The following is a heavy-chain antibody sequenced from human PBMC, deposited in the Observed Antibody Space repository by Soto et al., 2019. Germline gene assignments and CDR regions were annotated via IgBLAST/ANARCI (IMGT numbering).Heavy chain of an antibody. J-gene: IGHJ4*02. CDR1: GYTFTSYG. CDR2: ISAYNGNT. D-gene: IGHD5-12*01. V-gene: IGHV1-18*01. CDR3: AGDNGYESDY. Sequence: QVQLVQSGAEMKKPGASVKVSCKASGYTFTSYGISWVRQAPGQGLEWMGWISAYNGNTNYAQKLQGRVTMTTDTAASTDYMELRTLRSDDTAVYYCAGDNGYESDYWGQGTLITVSS.